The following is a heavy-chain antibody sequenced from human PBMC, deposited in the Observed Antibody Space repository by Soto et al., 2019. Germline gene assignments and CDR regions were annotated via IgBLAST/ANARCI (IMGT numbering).Heavy chain of an antibody. CDR1: GFTFRTSV. CDR3: AKEYTAHRHFDS. J-gene: IGHJ4*02. CDR2: IASDSSYK. D-gene: IGHD5-18*01. V-gene: IGHV3-30*18. Sequence: QVQLVESGGGVVQPGTSLRLSCAACGFTFRTSVIHWVRQVPGKGLEWLAVIASDSSYKNSTGSVKGRFTISRDNSKSTLYLERSSLRAEDPAVYYCAKEYTAHRHFDSCGLGTLVTVSP.